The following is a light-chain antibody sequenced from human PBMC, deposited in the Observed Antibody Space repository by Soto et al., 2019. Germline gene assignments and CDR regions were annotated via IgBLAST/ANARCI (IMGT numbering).Light chain of an antibody. CDR1: QSVRSH. Sequence: VVTQSLATLSLSPGEGVTLSCSASQSVRSHLALYQQQAGPPPRLLIYGADRRASGIPARFSGGGFGTEFTLTISSQQAEDFVVYCWQQYKKWPLFGQGTSLEIK. CDR3: QQYKKWPL. J-gene: IGKJ5*01. CDR2: GAD. V-gene: IGKV3-15*01.